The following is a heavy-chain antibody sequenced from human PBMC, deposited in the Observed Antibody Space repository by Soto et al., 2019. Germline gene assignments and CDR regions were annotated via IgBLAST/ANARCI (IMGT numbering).Heavy chain of an antibody. J-gene: IGHJ4*02. CDR3: AREAVTGTAGLDY. V-gene: IGHV1-2*02. Sequence: QVQLVQSGAEVKKPGASVKVSCKASGYTFTGYYMHWVRQAPGQGLEWMGWISPNSGATNYAQNFQGGVTMTRDTSISTVDMELRGLTSDDTAVYFCAREAVTGTAGLDYWGQGTLVTVSS. D-gene: IGHD6-19*01. CDR1: GYTFTGYY. CDR2: ISPNSGAT.